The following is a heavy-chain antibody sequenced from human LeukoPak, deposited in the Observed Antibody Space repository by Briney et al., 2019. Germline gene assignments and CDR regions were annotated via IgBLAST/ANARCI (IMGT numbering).Heavy chain of an antibody. D-gene: IGHD3-3*01. CDR2: IIPILGIA. J-gene: IGHJ4*02. CDR1: GGAFSSYA. Sequence: SVKVSCKASGGAFSSYAISWVRQAPGQGLEWMGRIIPILGIANYAQKFQGRVTITADKSTSTAYMELSSRRSEDTAVYYCARAVEDYDFWSGYWYWGQGTLVTVPS. V-gene: IGHV1-69*04. CDR3: ARAVEDYDFWSGYWY.